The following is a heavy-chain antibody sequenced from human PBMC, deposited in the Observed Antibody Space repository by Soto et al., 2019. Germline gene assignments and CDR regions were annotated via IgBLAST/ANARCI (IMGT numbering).Heavy chain of an antibody. CDR2: ISGSGGST. V-gene: IGHV3-23*01. D-gene: IGHD2-2*01. CDR1: GFTFSSYA. CDR3: ANLIVVVPAAILDV. Sequence: GGSLRLSYAASGFTFSSYAMSWVRQAPGKGLEWVSAISGSGGSTYYADSVKGRFTISRDNSKNTLYLQMNSLRAEDTAVYYCANLIVVVPAAILDVWGKGTTVTVSS. J-gene: IGHJ6*04.